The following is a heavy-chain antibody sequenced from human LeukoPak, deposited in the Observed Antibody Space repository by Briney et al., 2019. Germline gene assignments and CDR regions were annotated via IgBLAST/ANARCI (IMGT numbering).Heavy chain of an antibody. CDR1: GGSFSGYY. Sequence: SETLSLTCAVYGGSFSGYYWSWIRQPPGKGLDWIGEVNHSGSTNYNPSLKSRVTISVDTSKNQFSLKLSSVTAADTAVYYCARGVHYYGSGSYYLYYYYYYGMDVWGKGTTVTVSS. CDR2: VNHSGST. CDR3: ARGVHYYGSGSYYLYYYYYYGMDV. D-gene: IGHD3-10*01. J-gene: IGHJ6*04. V-gene: IGHV4-34*01.